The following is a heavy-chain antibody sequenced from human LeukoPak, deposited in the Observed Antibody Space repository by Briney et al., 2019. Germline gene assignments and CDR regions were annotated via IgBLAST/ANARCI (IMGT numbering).Heavy chain of an antibody. CDR3: ARGVRGVIITFRDPWHH. CDR2: IYYSGST. J-gene: IGHJ4*02. Sequence: SETLSLTCTVSGGSISSSSYYWGWIRQPPGKGLEWIGSIYYSGSTYYNPSLKSRVTISVDTSKNQFSLKLSSVTAADTAAYYCARGVRGVIITFRDPWHHWGQGTLVTVSS. D-gene: IGHD3-10*01. V-gene: IGHV4-39*07. CDR1: GGSISSSSYY.